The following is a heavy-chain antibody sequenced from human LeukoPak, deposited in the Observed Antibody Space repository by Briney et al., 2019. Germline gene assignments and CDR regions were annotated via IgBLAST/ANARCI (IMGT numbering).Heavy chain of an antibody. CDR1: GYTFTSYA. Sequence: ASVKVSCKASGYTFTSYAMNWVRQAPGQGLEWMGWINTNTGSPTYAQGFTGRFVFSLDTSVSTAYLQISSLKAEDTAVYYCARDPRMITFGGVIAAVNTNWFDPWGQGTLVTVS. CDR3: ARDPRMITFGGVIAAVNTNWFDP. CDR2: INTNTGSP. D-gene: IGHD3-16*02. J-gene: IGHJ5*02. V-gene: IGHV7-4-1*02.